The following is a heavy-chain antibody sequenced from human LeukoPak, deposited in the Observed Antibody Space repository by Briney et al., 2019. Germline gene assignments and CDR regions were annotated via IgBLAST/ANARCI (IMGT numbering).Heavy chain of an antibody. D-gene: IGHD6-13*01. CDR2: MNPNSGNT. CDR1: GYTFTSYD. V-gene: IGHV1-8*01. Sequence: ASVKVSCKASGYTFTSYDINWVRQATGQGLEWMGWMNPNSGNTGYAHKLQGRVTMTTDTSTSTAYMELRSLRSDDTAVYYCARVRRIAAAGAEYFQHWGQGTLVTVSS. CDR3: ARVRRIAAAGAEYFQH. J-gene: IGHJ1*01.